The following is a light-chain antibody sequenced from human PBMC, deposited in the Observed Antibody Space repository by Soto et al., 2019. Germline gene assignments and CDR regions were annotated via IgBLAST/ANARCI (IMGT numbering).Light chain of an antibody. CDR2: AAS. CDR1: QSIGGN. CDR3: QQYNNWPFT. Sequence: EIVMTQSPATLSVSPGERATLSCRASQSIGGNLAWYQQKPGQAPRVLIYAASARATGIPARFSGSGSGTEFTLTISSLQSEDFAVYYCQQYNNWPFTFGPGTKVDIK. J-gene: IGKJ3*01. V-gene: IGKV3-15*01.